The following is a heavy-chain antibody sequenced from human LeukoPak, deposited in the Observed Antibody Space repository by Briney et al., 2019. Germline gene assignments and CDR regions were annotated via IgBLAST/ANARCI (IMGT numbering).Heavy chain of an antibody. CDR2: ISWNSGSI. CDR3: ARRAAARCFDY. V-gene: IGHV3-9*01. J-gene: IGHJ4*02. CDR1: GFTFDDYA. D-gene: IGHD6-6*01. Sequence: PGGSLRLSCAASGFTFDDYAMHWVRQAPGKGLEWVSGISWNSGSIGYADSVKGRFTISRDNAKNPLYLQMNSLRAEDTALYYCARRAAARCFDYWGQGTLVTVSS.